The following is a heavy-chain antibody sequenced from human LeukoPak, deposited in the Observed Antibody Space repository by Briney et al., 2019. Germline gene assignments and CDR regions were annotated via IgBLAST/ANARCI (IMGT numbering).Heavy chain of an antibody. CDR2: TYYNSNLYK. D-gene: IGHD5-24*01. V-gene: IGHV6-1*01. CDR1: GDSVSTSSAG. J-gene: IGHJ4*02. Sequence: SQTLSLTCAISGDSVSTSSAGWNWIRQSPSRGLEWLGRTYYNSNLYKDYAPSVKSRITINPDTSKNHFSLQLNSVTPDDTAVYYCARGWLQSGFDYWGQGTLATVSS. CDR3: ARGWLQSGFDY.